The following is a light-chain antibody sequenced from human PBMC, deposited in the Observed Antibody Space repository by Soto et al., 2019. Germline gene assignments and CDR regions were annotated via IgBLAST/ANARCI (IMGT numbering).Light chain of an antibody. Sequence: IVMTQSPATLSVSPGERATLSCRASQGIGSTLAWYQQKPGQTPRLLIYDASTRATGIPARFSGIGSGTEFTLIISSLQSEDFGVYYCQHYKKWPLSFGAGTKVDIX. CDR2: DAS. CDR1: QGIGST. J-gene: IGKJ4*01. CDR3: QHYKKWPLS. V-gene: IGKV3-15*01.